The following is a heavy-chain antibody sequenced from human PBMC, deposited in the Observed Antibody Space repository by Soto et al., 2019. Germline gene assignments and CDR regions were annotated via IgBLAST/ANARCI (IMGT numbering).Heavy chain of an antibody. D-gene: IGHD5-18*01. V-gene: IGHV3-66*01. CDR3: ARGAGGNSWRSPTFDS. CDR2: IFSAGST. Sequence: EVQLVESGGGLVQPGGSLRLSCAASGFTVSNNYMTWVRQAPGRGLDWVSIIFSAGSTYYAASVRGRFTISRDNSNNTLYLQVRSLRAEDTAIYYCARGAGGNSWRSPTFDSWGQGTLVTVSS. J-gene: IGHJ4*02. CDR1: GFTVSNNY.